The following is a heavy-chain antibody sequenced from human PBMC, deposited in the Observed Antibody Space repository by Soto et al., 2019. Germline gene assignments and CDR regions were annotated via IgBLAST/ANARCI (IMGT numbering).Heavy chain of an antibody. CDR1: GFTFRNAC. CDR3: TTVRGILTGYYTGPIYFEY. D-gene: IGHD3-9*01. V-gene: IGHV3-15*01. J-gene: IGHJ4*02. Sequence: PXGCLRVCCAASGFTFRNACMSWVRQAPGKGLEWVGRIKSKTGGVTTDYAAPVKGRFTISRDDSKNTLYLQMNSLKTEDTAVYYCTTVRGILTGYYTGPIYFEYWGPGTLVTAPQ. CDR2: IKSKTGGVTT.